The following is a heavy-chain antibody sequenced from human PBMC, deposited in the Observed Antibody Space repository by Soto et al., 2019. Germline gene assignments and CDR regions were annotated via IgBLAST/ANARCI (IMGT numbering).Heavy chain of an antibody. D-gene: IGHD2-21*01. Sequence: GGSLRLSCAASGFTFRSFTMNWVRQAPGKGLEWVSTISSNSAYIYYTDALRGRFTISRDNAKNSLHLQMNSLRAEDTAVYYCTRDASRDSITRGWVDPWGPGTLVTVSS. J-gene: IGHJ5*02. V-gene: IGHV3-21*01. CDR2: ISSNSAYI. CDR3: TRDASRDSITRGWVDP. CDR1: GFTFRSFT.